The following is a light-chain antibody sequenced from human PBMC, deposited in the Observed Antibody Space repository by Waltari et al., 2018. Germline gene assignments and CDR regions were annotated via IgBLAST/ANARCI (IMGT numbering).Light chain of an antibody. CDR1: QTLLYSSNKKNY. J-gene: IGKJ1*01. CDR3: QQYYATPRT. Sequence: DIVLTQSPDSLAVSLGERATINCKSSQTLLYSSNKKNYLAWYLHKSGQPPTLLIFWASTRESGVPDRFSGSGSGTDFTLTISSLQAGDVAVYYCQQYYATPRTFGQGTKVEI. V-gene: IGKV4-1*01. CDR2: WAS.